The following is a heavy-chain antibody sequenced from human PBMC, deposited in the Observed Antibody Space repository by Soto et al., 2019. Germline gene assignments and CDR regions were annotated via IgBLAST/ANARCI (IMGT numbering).Heavy chain of an antibody. CDR1: GYSFTSYW. J-gene: IGHJ6*02. D-gene: IGHD6-6*01. V-gene: IGHV5-51*01. CDR3: ASLLSIGRSSGYYYYGIDV. Sequence: GASLKISCKGSGYSFTSYWIGWVRQMPGKGLEWIGIIYPGDSDTRYRPSFQGQATISADKSISTSYLQWSSLKASDTAIYYCASLLSIGRSSGYYYYGIDVWGQGTTVTVSS. CDR2: IYPGDSDT.